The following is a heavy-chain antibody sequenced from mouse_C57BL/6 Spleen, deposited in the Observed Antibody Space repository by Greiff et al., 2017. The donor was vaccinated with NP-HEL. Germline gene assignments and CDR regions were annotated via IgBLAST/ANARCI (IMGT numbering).Heavy chain of an antibody. Sequence: EVKLMESGGGLVKPGGSLKLSCAASGFTFSSYAMSWVRQTPEKRLEWVATISDGGSYTYYPDNVKGRFTISRDKAKNNLYLQMSHLKSEDTAMYYCARDRAPGSSYGFAYWGQGTLVTVSA. J-gene: IGHJ3*01. CDR3: ARDRAPGSSYGFAY. V-gene: IGHV5-4*01. CDR2: ISDGGSYT. CDR1: GFTFSSYA. D-gene: IGHD1-1*01.